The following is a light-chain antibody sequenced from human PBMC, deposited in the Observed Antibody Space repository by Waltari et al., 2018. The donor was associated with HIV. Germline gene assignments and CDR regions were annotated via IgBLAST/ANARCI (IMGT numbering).Light chain of an antibody. J-gene: IGKJ1*01. CDR2: ASS. CDR1: QAISSW. V-gene: IGKV1-12*01. CDR3: QQADXLPWT. Sequence: DIQMTQSPFFVSASVXDRXXITCRASQAISSWLTWYQQRPGAAPNLLIYASSTLQSXVPTRFSGSRSXTNFTLXXSSLQPEDFATYYCQQADXLPWTFGQGTKVEXK.